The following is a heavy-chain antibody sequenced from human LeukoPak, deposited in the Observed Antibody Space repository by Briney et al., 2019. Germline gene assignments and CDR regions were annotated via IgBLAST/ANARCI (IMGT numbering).Heavy chain of an antibody. CDR1: GGSISSYY. V-gene: IGHV4-59*01. Sequence: PSETLSLTCTVSGGSISSYYWSWIRQPPGKGLEWIGYIYYSGSTNYNPSLKSRVTISVDTSKNQFSLKLNSVTAADTAVYYCARGEWELLPDYWGQGTLVTVSS. CDR3: ARGEWELLPDY. J-gene: IGHJ4*02. CDR2: IYYSGST. D-gene: IGHD1-26*01.